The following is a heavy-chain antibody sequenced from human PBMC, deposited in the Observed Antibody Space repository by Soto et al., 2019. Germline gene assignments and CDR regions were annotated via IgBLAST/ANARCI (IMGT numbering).Heavy chain of an antibody. CDR2: ISYDGSNK. D-gene: IGHD4-17*01. CDR1: GFTFSSYA. CDR3: ARRWDVYGDPYYYYYGMDV. V-gene: IGHV3-30-3*01. Sequence: HPGGSLRLSCAASGFTFSSYAMHWVRQAPGKGLEWVAVISYDGSNKYYADSVKGRFTISRDNSKNTLYLQMNSLRAEDTAVYYCARRWDVYGDPYYYYYGMDVWGQGTTVTVSS. J-gene: IGHJ6*02.